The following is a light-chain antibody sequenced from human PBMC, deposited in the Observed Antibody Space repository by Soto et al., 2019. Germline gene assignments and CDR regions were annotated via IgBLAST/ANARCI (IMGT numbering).Light chain of an antibody. Sequence: QSVLTQPPSVSAAPGQTVTISCSGSSSNIGNNYVSWYQQLPGTAPKLLIYENNKRPSGIPDRFSGSKSGTSATLGITGLQTGDEADYYCGTWDSSLSAHFWVFGGGTKLTVL. CDR2: ENN. CDR1: SSNIGNNY. CDR3: GTWDSSLSAHFWV. V-gene: IGLV1-51*02. J-gene: IGLJ3*02.